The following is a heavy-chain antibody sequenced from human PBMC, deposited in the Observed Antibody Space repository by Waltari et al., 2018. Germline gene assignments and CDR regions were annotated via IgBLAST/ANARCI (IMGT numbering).Heavy chain of an antibody. V-gene: IGHV4-34*01. CDR2: INHSGST. CDR3: ARGRSGSYGY. D-gene: IGHD1-26*01. J-gene: IGHJ4*02. Sequence: QVQLQQWGAGLLKPSETLSLTCAVYGGSFSGYYWSWSRQPPGKGLEWIGEINHSGSTNYNPSLKRRVTISVDTSKNQFALKLSSVTAADTAVYYCARGRSGSYGYWGQGTLVTVSS. CDR1: GGSFSGYY.